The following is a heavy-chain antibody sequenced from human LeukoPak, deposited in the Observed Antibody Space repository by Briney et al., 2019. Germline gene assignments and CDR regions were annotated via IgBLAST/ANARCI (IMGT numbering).Heavy chain of an antibody. CDR2: ISSSGSTI. V-gene: IGHV3-11*01. Sequence: TAGSLRLSCAASGFTFSDYYMSWIRQAPGKGLEWVSYISSSGSTIYYADSVKGRFTISRDNSKNTLYLQMNSLRAEDTAVYYCARSGSNYYYHYMDVWGKGTTVTVSS. J-gene: IGHJ6*03. CDR1: GFTFSDYY. CDR3: ARSGSNYYYHYMDV. D-gene: IGHD5-12*01.